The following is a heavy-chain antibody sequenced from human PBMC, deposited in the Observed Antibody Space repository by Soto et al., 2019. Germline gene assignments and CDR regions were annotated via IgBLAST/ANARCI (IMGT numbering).Heavy chain of an antibody. CDR2: ISAYNGNT. V-gene: IGHV1-18*01. Sequence: ASVKVSCKASGYTFTSYGISWVRQAPGQGLEWMGWISAYNGNTNYAQKLQGRVTMTTDTSTSTAYMELRSLRSDDTAVYYCARDSMIAVVEPLGAFDIWGQGTMVTVSS. CDR3: ARDSMIAVVEPLGAFDI. D-gene: IGHD3-22*01. CDR1: GYTFTSYG. J-gene: IGHJ3*02.